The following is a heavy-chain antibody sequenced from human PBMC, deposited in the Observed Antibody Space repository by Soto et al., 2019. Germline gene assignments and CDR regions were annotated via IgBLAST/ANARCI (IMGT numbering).Heavy chain of an antibody. D-gene: IGHD3-16*01. CDR1: GGSISSSSYY. J-gene: IGHJ4*02. Sequence: QLQLQESGPGLVKPSETLSLTCTVSGGSISSSSYYWGWIRQPPGKGLEWIGSIYYSGSTYYNPSLKRRVTISVDTSKNQFSLKLSSVTAADTAVYYCARQLLNYDYIWGSYYFDYWGQGTLVTVSS. CDR3: ARQLLNYDYIWGSYYFDY. V-gene: IGHV4-39*01. CDR2: IYYSGST.